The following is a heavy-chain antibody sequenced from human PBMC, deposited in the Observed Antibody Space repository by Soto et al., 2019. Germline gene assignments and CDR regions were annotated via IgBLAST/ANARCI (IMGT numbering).Heavy chain of an antibody. J-gene: IGHJ6*02. CDR1: GGTFRSDA. CDR2: IIPIFGTA. Sequence: SVKVSCKASGGTFRSDAISWVRQAPGQGLEWMGGIIPIFGTANYAQKFQGRVTITADESTSTAYMELSSLRSEDTAVYYCARHFGSGWYAPRGYGMDVWGQGTTVTVSS. D-gene: IGHD6-19*01. CDR3: ARHFGSGWYAPRGYGMDV. V-gene: IGHV1-69*13.